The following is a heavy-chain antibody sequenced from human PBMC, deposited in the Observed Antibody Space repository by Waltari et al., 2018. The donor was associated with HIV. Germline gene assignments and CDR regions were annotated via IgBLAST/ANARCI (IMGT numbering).Heavy chain of an antibody. CDR3: AKSRPGAVFGDN. J-gene: IGHJ4*02. V-gene: IGHV1-8*01. Sequence: QVQLVQSGAEVKQPGASVRVSCKTSGYDFSTFDINWVRQAAGPGLEWMGWMSPNSGKTGYAQRFKGRVSMTRDTSIDTAYMELSSLTSHDTAVYYCAKSRPGAVFGDNWGQGTLVAVSS. CDR2: MSPNSGKT. D-gene: IGHD3-3*01. CDR1: GYDFSTFD.